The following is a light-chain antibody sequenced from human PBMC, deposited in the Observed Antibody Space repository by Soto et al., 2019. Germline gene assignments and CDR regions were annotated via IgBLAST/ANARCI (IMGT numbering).Light chain of an antibody. J-gene: IGKJ2*01. V-gene: IGKV4-1*01. CDR2: WAS. CDR3: QQYYSTPLT. CDR1: QSVLYSSNNKNY. Sequence: DIVMTQSPDSLAVSLGERATINCKSSQSVLYSSNNKNYLAWYQQKPGQPPKLLIYWASTRESGVPDRFSGSGSGTDFTLTICSLQAEDVAVYYCQQYYSTPLTFGQGTKLEI.